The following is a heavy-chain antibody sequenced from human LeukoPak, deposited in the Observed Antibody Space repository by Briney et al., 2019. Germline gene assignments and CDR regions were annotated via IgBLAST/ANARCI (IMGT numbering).Heavy chain of an antibody. CDR3: ARWYSSSWYYYYGMDV. J-gene: IGHJ6*02. V-gene: IGHV4-34*01. CDR2: INHSGST. D-gene: IGHD6-13*01. Sequence: SETLSLTCAVYGGSFSGYYWSWIRQPPGEGLEWIGEINHSGSTNYNPSLKSRVTISVDTSKNQFSLKLSSVTAADTAVYYCARWYSSSWYYYYGMDVWGQGTTVTVSS. CDR1: GGSFSGYY.